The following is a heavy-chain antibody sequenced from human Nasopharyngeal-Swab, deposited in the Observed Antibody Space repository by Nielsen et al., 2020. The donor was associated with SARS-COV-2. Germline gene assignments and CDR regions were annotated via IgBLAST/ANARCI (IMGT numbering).Heavy chain of an antibody. D-gene: IGHD2-15*01. CDR2: INSDGSST. CDR3: ARVVCSGGSCYQNRYYFDY. CDR1: GFTFSSYW. J-gene: IGHJ4*02. V-gene: IGHV3-74*01. Sequence: GGSLRLSCAASGFTFSSYWMHWVRQAPGKGLVWVSRINSDGSSTSYADSVKGRFTISRDNAKNTLYLQMNSLRAEDTAVYYCARVVCSGGSCYQNRYYFDYWGRGTLVTVSS.